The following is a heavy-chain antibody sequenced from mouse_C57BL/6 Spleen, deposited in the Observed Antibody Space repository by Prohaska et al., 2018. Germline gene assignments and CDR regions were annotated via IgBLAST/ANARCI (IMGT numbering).Heavy chain of an antibody. V-gene: IGHV6-3*01. CDR1: GFTFSNYW. J-gene: IGHJ3*01. Sequence: EVKLEESGGGLVQPGGSMKLSCVASGFTFSNYWMNWVRQSPENGLEWVAQIRLKSDNYATHYAESVKGRFTISRDDSKSSVYLQMNNLRAEDTGIYYCTADPNAYWGQGTLVTVSA. CDR2: IRLKSDNYAT. CDR3: TADPNAY.